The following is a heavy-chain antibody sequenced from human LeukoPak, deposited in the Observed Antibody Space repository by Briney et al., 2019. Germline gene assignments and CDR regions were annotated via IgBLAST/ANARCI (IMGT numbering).Heavy chain of an antibody. CDR1: GDLFGSYA. V-gene: IGHV1-69*05. Sequence: SVKVSCKASGDLFGSYALSWVRQAPGQGLEWVGGIVPIFGKTTYAQKFQGRLAITTDESTSTTYMELSSLTSADTAVYYCARGQEGIMWFFDNWGQGTLVTVSS. J-gene: IGHJ4*02. CDR2: IVPIFGKT. D-gene: IGHD2-21*01. CDR3: ARGQEGIMWFFDN.